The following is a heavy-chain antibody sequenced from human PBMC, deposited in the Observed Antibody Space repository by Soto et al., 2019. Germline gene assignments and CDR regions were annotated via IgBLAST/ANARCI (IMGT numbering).Heavy chain of an antibody. D-gene: IGHD5-12*01. CDR1: GGSISSSSYY. CDR3: ARQRIYSGYDLVDY. V-gene: IGHV4-39*01. J-gene: IGHJ4*02. Sequence: SETLSLTCTVSGGSISSSSYYWGWIRQPPGKGLEWIGSIYYSGSTYYNPSLKSRVTISVDTSKNQFSLKLSSVTAADTAVYYCARQRIYSGYDLVDYWGQGTLVTV. CDR2: IYYSGST.